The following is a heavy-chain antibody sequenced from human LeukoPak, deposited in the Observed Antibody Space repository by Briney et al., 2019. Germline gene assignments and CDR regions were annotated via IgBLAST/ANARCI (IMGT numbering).Heavy chain of an antibody. CDR1: TDSIRSYY. J-gene: IGHJ1*01. CDR2: IYYTGPT. CDR3: PTIVVLTGMGWYFQY. V-gene: IGHV4-59*03. D-gene: IGHD3-9*01. Sequence: SETLSLTCTVSTDSIRSYYWSCVRQSPGTGLEWIWYIYYTGPTNYHPSLKYPLTKTVGTSKNQFPLKVTSVTLRGTYVHSCPTIVVLTGMGWYFQYWGQGTLVSVSS.